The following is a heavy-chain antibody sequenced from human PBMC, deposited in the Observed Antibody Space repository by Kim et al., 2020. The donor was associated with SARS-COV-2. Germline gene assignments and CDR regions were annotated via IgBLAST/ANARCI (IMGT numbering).Heavy chain of an antibody. V-gene: IGHV4-34*01. J-gene: IGHJ6*01. CDR1: GGSFSGYY. Sequence: SETLSLTCAAYGGSFSGYYWSWIRQPPGKGLEWIGEINHSGSTNYNPSLKSRVTISVDTSKNQFSLKLSSVIAADTAAYYCARGRHYDILTGYYTRHYY. D-gene: IGHD3-9*01. CDR3: ARGRHYDILTGYYTRHYY. CDR2: INHSGST.